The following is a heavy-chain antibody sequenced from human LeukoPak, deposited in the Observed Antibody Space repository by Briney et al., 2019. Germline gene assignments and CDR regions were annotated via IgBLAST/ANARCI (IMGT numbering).Heavy chain of an antibody. V-gene: IGHV4-34*01. Sequence: SETLSLTCAVYGGSFSGYYWSRIRQPSGKGLEWIGEINHSGSTNYNPSLKSRVTISVDTSKNQFSLKLSSVTAADTAVYYCARGVGFTFGGVIVRYYYYYMDVWGKGTTVTVSS. CDR2: INHSGST. CDR3: ARGVGFTFGGVIVRYYYYYMDV. J-gene: IGHJ6*03. D-gene: IGHD3-16*02. CDR1: GGSFSGYY.